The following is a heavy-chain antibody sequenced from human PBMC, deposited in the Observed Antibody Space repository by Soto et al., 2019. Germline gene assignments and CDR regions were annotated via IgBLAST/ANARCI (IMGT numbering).Heavy chain of an antibody. CDR1: GFTFSSYW. CDR2: IKQDGSEK. J-gene: IGHJ4*02. V-gene: IGHV3-7*05. D-gene: IGHD3-3*01. CDR3: ARRGYDFWSGYYTPRYFDY. Sequence: GGSLRLSCAASGFTFSSYWMSWVRQAPGKGLEWVANIKQDGSEKYYVDSVKGRFTISRDNAKNSLYLQMNSLRAEDSAVYYCARRGYDFWSGYYTPRYFDYWGQGTLVTVSS.